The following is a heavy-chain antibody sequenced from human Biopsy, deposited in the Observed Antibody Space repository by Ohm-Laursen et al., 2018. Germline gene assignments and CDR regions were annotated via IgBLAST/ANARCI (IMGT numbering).Heavy chain of an antibody. D-gene: IGHD3-9*01. CDR1: GFTFDDYG. J-gene: IGHJ6*02. V-gene: IGHV3-43D*04. CDR3: ARAFRGQYFYYYYGMDV. CDR2: ISWDGRTR. Sequence: SLRLSCAASGFTFDDYGMHWVRQAPGKGLEWVSLISWDGRTRYYADSVKGRFTISRDNSKNSLYLQMNSLRLEDTALYFCARAFRGQYFYYYYGMDVRGQGTTVTVSS.